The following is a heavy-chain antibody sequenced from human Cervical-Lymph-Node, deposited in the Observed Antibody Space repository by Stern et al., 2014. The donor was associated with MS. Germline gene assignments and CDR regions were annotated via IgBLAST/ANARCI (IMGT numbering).Heavy chain of an antibody. D-gene: IGHD1-20*01. CDR3: ARLKVSTYNWNPIYLYYFDY. CDR1: GYTFNNYG. V-gene: IGHV1-18*01. CDR2: ININNGST. Sequence: QVQLVQSGAEVKKPGASVKVSCKASGYTFNNYGISWVRQAPGQGLEWMGRININNGSTSYEQKFRGRVTMTTDTSTNTAYMELRSLRSDDTAVYYCARLKVSTYNWNPIYLYYFDYWGQGTLVTVSS. J-gene: IGHJ4*02.